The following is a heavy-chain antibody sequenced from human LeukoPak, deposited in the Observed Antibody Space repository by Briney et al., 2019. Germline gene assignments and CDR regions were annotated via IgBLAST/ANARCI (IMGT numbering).Heavy chain of an antibody. CDR3: ARLYGDYTSWLDY. CDR1: GFTFSSYN. V-gene: IGHV3-21*01. CDR2: ITSTGSYT. J-gene: IGHJ4*02. D-gene: IGHD4-17*01. Sequence: GGSLRLSCAASGFTFSSYNMNWVRQAPGKGLEWVSSITSTGSYTFYADSVKGRFTISRDNAKNSLYLQMNSLRAEDTAVYYCARLYGDYTSWLDYWGQGTLVTVSS.